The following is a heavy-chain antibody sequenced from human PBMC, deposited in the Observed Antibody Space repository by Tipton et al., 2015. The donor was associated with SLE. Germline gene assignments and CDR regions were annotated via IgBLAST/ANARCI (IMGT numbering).Heavy chain of an antibody. D-gene: IGHD3-10*02. J-gene: IGHJ4*02. V-gene: IGHV4-39*07. CDR3: ARLGNPMSFDY. CDR1: GGSISSSSYY. CDR2: INHSGST. Sequence: TLSLTCTVSGGSISSSSYYWGWIRQPPGKGLEWIGEINHSGSTNYNPSLKSQVTISVDTSKNQFSLKLSSVTAADTAVYYCARLGNPMSFDYWGQGTLVTVSS.